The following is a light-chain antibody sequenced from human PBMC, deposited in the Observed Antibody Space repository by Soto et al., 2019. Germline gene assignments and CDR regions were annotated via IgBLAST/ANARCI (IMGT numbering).Light chain of an antibody. CDR2: DVS. J-gene: IGLJ3*02. CDR3: CSYAGSFTWV. CDR1: SSDVGGYNS. V-gene: IGLV2-14*01. Sequence: QSALTQPASVSGSPGQSITISCTGTSSDVGGYNSVSWYQQHPGKAPKLMIYDVSNRPSGVSNRFSASKSGNTASLTISGLQAEDEADYHCCSYAGSFTWVFGGGTQLTVL.